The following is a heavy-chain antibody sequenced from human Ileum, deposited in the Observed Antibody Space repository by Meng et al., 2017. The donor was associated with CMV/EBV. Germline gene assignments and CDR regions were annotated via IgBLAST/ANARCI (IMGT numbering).Heavy chain of an antibody. Sequence: CAVSGDSISSTKGWSWVRQSPGKGLEWIGEVYHGESTNFNPSLKSRVTISVDKSKNQLSLNLTSVTAADTAVYYCARSYDSNRFYNSWGQGTLVTVSS. V-gene: IGHV4-4*02. CDR1: GDSISSTKG. CDR2: VYHGEST. CDR3: ARSYDSNRFYNS. D-gene: IGHD3-22*01. J-gene: IGHJ4*02.